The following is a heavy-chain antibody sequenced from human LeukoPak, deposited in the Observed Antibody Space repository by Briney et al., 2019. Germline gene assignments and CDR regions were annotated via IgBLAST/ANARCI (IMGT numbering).Heavy chain of an antibody. V-gene: IGHV3-30*18. D-gene: IGHD6-13*01. Sequence: SGGSLRLSCAASGFTFSSYGMHWVRQAPGKGLEWVAVISYDGSNKYYADSVKGRFTISRDNSKNTLYLQMNSLRAEDTAVHYCAKDEAAAGTHWGQGTLVTVSS. J-gene: IGHJ4*02. CDR1: GFTFSSYG. CDR2: ISYDGSNK. CDR3: AKDEAAAGTH.